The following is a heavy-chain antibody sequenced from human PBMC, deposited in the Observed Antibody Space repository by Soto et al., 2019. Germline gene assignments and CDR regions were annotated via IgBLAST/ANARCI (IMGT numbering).Heavy chain of an antibody. CDR1: GFTFSGYG. CDR2: VRYDGSNI. J-gene: IGHJ4*02. CDR3: ARDGVVATTYVGDLDY. D-gene: IGHD1-26*01. Sequence: QVQLVESGGGVVQPGRSLRLSCGASGFTFSGYGMHWVRQAPGKGLDWVAVVRYDGSNIYYADSVKGRFTISRDNSKNTMSLQMHSLRAEDTAVSYCARDGVVATTYVGDLDYWGQGTLVTVSS. V-gene: IGHV3-33*01.